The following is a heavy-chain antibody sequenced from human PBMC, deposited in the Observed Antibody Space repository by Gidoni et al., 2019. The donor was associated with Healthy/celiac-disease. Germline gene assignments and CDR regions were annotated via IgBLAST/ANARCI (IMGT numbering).Heavy chain of an antibody. J-gene: IGHJ6*02. D-gene: IGHD6-13*01. Sequence: QMQLVQSGPEVKKPGTSVKVSCKASGFPFTSSAVQWVRQDRGQRLEWIGWIVVGSGNTNYEQKFQERVTITRDMSTSTAYMELSSLRAEDTAVYYCAAASSSSLPLYGMDVWGQGTTVTVSS. V-gene: IGHV1-58*01. CDR2: IVVGSGNT. CDR1: GFPFTSSA. CDR3: AAASSSSLPLYGMDV.